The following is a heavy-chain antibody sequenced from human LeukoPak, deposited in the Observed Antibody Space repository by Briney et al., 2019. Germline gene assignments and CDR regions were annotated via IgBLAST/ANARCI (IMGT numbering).Heavy chain of an antibody. CDR1: GGSISSGGYY. CDR2: IYYSGST. J-gene: IGHJ5*02. V-gene: IGHV4-31*03. D-gene: IGHD3-22*01. Sequence: SETLSLTCTVSGGSISSGGYYWSWIRQHPGKGLEWIGYIYYSGSTYYNPSLKSRVTISVDTSKNQFSLKLSSVTAADTAVYYCARRFYYDSTENWFDPWGQGTLVTVSS. CDR3: ARRFYYDSTENWFDP.